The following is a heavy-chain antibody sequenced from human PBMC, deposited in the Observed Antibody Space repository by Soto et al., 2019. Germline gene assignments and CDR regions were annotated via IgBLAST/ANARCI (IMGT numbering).Heavy chain of an antibody. Sequence: LRLSCAASGFTFSSYAMHWVRQAPGKGLEWVAVISYDGSNKYYADSVKGRFTISRDNSKNTLYLQMNSLRAEDTAVYYCASSSSWYVVEYYWGQGTLVTVSS. D-gene: IGHD6-13*01. V-gene: IGHV3-30-3*01. CDR3: ASSSSWYVVEYY. CDR1: GFTFSSYA. J-gene: IGHJ4*02. CDR2: ISYDGSNK.